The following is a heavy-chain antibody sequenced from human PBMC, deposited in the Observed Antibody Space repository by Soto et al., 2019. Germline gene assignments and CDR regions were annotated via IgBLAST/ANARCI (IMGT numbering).Heavy chain of an antibody. D-gene: IGHD3-22*01. CDR1: GGSFSGYY. CDR3: ARSMHYSDGSNYSPFDY. Sequence: PSETLSLTCAVYGGSFSGYYWSWIRQPPGKGLEWIGEINHSGSTNYNPSLKSRATISVDTSKNQFSLRLSSVTAADTAVYYCARSMHYSDGSNYSPFDYWGQGTLVTVS. J-gene: IGHJ4*02. CDR2: INHSGST. V-gene: IGHV4-34*01.